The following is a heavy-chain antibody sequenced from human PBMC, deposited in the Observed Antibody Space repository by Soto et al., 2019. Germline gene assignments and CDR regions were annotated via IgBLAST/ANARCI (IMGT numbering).Heavy chain of an antibody. CDR1: GGSISSSGYY. D-gene: IGHD2-15*01. CDR2: IYYSGST. CDR3: AVAATLGVDFDY. V-gene: IGHV4-39*01. J-gene: IGHJ4*02. Sequence: SETLSLTCTVSGGSISSSGYYWGWIRQPPGKGLEWIGSIYYSGSTYYNPSLKSRVTISVDTSKNQFSLKLSSVTAADTAVYYCAVAATLGVDFDYWGQGTLVTVSS.